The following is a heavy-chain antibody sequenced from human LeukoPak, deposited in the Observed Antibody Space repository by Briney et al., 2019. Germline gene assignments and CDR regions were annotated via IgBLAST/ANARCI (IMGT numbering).Heavy chain of an antibody. CDR1: GGTFSSYA. Sequence: ASVKVSCKASGGTFSSYAISWVRQAPGQGLEWMGGIIPIFGTANYAQKFQGRVTITADESTSTAYMELSSLRSEDTAVYYCARSLGQRAYYYDSSGYYLFDYWGQGTLVTVSS. V-gene: IGHV1-69*13. CDR3: ARSLGQRAYYYDSSGYYLFDY. D-gene: IGHD3-22*01. J-gene: IGHJ4*02. CDR2: IIPIFGTA.